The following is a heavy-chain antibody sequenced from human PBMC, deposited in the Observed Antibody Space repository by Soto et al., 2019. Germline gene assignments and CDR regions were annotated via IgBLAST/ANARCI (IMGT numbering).Heavy chain of an antibody. Sequence: GESLKISCKGSVYSFTSYRIGWVRQMPGKGLELVGIIYPGDSDTRYSPTLQGQVTISDEKSTSTAHLNRSSPKASDASLYYCARQRDSGLALVIGSQGTIVAASS. D-gene: IGHD2-15*01. V-gene: IGHV5-51*01. J-gene: IGHJ3*02. CDR2: IYPGDSDT. CDR3: ARQRDSGLALVI. CDR1: VYSFTSYR.